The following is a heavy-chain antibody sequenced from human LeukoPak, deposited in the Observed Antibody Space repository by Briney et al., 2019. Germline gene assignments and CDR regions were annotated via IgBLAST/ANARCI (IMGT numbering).Heavy chain of an antibody. CDR2: IIPIFGTA. Sequence: ASVKVSCKASGGTFSSYAISWVRQAPGQGLEWKGGIIPIFGTADYAQKFQGRVTITADESTSTAYMELSSLRSEDTAVYYCWGGGWKKPFDYWGQGTLVTVSS. CDR1: GGTFSSYA. V-gene: IGHV1-69*13. D-gene: IGHD2-21*01. J-gene: IGHJ4*02. CDR3: WGGGWKKPFDY.